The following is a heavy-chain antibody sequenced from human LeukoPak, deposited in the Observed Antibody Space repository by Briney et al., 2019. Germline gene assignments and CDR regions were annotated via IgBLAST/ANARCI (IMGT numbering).Heavy chain of an antibody. CDR2: ISSSSSYI. CDR1: GFTFSSYS. Sequence: GGSLRLSCAASGFTFSSYSMNWVRQAPGKGLEWVSSISSSSSYIYYADSVKGQFTISRDNAKNSLSLQMNSLRAEDTAVYYCARDRLRLEMATHDAFDIWGQGTMVTVSS. D-gene: IGHD5-24*01. V-gene: IGHV3-21*01. J-gene: IGHJ3*02. CDR3: ARDRLRLEMATHDAFDI.